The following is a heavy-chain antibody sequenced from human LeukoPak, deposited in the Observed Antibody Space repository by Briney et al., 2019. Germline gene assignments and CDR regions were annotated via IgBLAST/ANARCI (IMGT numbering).Heavy chain of an antibody. CDR2: IRYDGSNK. CDR1: GFTFSSYG. J-gene: IGHJ6*02. D-gene: IGHD6-13*01. CDR3: AKDRGIAAAGNYYYYGMDV. V-gene: IGHV3-30*02. Sequence: VGSLRLSCAASGFTFSSYGMHFGRQAPGKGREGVAFIRYDGSNKYYADSVKGRFTIARDNSKNTLYLQMNSLRAEDTAVYYCAKDRGIAAAGNYYYYGMDVWGQGTTVTVSS.